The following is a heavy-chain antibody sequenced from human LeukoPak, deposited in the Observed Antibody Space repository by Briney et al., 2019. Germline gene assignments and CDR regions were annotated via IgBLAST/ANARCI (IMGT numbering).Heavy chain of an antibody. CDR3: AREHYYGSGSHDAFDI. CDR2: IYYSGST. V-gene: IGHV4-59*01. D-gene: IGHD3-10*01. J-gene: IGHJ3*02. Sequence: SETLSLTCTVSGGSISSYYWSWIRQPPGKVLEWIGYIYYSGSTNYNPSLKSRVTISVDTSKNQFSLKLSSVTAADTAVYYCAREHYYGSGSHDAFDIWGQGTMVTVSS. CDR1: GGSISSYY.